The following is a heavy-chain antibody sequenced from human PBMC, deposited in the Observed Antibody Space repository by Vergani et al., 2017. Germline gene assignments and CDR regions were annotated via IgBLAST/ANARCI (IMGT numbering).Heavy chain of an antibody. Sequence: QVQLQESGPGLVKPSQTLSLSCTVSGGSVRTSMGYYWTWIRQPAGKTLEWIGEIFSSGTTNYNPSFKNRVTMSVDTSKNQFSLKLNPVTAADTAVYYCARGSRAEGGSGPDKWGQGTLVTVSS. CDR2: IFSSGTT. J-gene: IGHJ4*02. CDR3: ARGSRAEGGSGPDK. D-gene: IGHD6-13*01. CDR1: GGSVRTSMGYY. V-gene: IGHV4-61*02.